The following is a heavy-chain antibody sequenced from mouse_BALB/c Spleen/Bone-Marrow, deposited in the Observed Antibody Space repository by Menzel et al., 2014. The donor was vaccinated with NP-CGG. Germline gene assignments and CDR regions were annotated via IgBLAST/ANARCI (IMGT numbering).Heavy chain of an antibody. Sequence: EVLLQQPSAALVKPWASVKLSCTAYVFNIKDTYMHWVKQRPEQGLEWIGRFDPANGNTKYDPKFHGKATITADTSCNTAYLQLSSLTSEDTDVYYCTKNSNCGAWFAYWGQGTLVTVSA. CDR2: FDPANGNT. CDR3: TKNSNCGAWFAY. J-gene: IGHJ3*01. V-gene: IGHV14-3*02. CDR1: VFNIKDTY. D-gene: IGHD2-5*01.